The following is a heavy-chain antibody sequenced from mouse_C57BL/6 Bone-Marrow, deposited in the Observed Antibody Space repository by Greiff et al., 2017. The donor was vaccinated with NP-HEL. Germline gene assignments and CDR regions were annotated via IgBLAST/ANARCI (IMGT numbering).Heavy chain of an antibody. CDR3: ARDWGYYYGSSLDY. CDR2: ISDGGSYT. V-gene: IGHV5-4*01. J-gene: IGHJ2*01. Sequence: EVKLVESGGGLVKPGGSLKLSCAASGFTFSSYAMSWVRQTPEKRLEWVATISDGGSYTYYPDNVKGRFTISRDNAKNNLYLQMSHLKSEDTAMYYGARDWGYYYGSSLDYWGQGTTLTVSS. CDR1: GFTFSSYA. D-gene: IGHD1-1*01.